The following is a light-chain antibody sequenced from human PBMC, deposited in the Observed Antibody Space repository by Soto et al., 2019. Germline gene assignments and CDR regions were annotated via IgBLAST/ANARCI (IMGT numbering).Light chain of an antibody. V-gene: IGKV3-11*01. J-gene: IGKJ5*01. Sequence: DIVLTQTPATLSLSPGETATLSCRARQSVSGYIGWYQQKPGQAPRLLIYADSNRATGIPARFSGSGSGTDFTLTISSLEPEDFSVYYCQQRYNWPITFGQGTRLEIK. CDR3: QQRYNWPIT. CDR2: ADS. CDR1: QSVSGY.